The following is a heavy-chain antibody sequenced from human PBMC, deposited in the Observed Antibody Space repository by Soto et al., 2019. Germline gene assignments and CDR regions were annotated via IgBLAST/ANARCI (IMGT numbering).Heavy chain of an antibody. CDR3: ARDRVENRVVPAAMRYYYGMDV. V-gene: IGHV3-30-3*01. CDR1: GFTFSSYA. J-gene: IGHJ6*02. D-gene: IGHD2-2*01. Sequence: GGSLRLSCAASGFTFSSYAMHWVRQAPGKGLEWVAVISYDGSNKYYADSVKGRFTISRDNSKNTLYLQMNSLRAEDTAVYYCARDRVENRVVPAAMRYYYGMDVWGQGTTVTVSS. CDR2: ISYDGSNK.